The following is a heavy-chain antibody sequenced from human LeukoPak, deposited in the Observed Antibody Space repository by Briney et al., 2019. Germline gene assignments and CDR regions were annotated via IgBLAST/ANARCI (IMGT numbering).Heavy chain of an antibody. CDR2: ISTYNGNT. D-gene: IGHD5-12*01. CDR1: GYTFTSYG. Sequence: GASVKVSCKASGYTFTSYGISWVRQAPGQGLEWMGWISTYNGNTNYAQKFQGRVTMTTDTSTSTDYMELRSLRSDDTAVYYCARGSGYSGYGGINDAFDIWGQGTMVTVSS. J-gene: IGHJ3*02. V-gene: IGHV1-18*01. CDR3: ARGSGYSGYGGINDAFDI.